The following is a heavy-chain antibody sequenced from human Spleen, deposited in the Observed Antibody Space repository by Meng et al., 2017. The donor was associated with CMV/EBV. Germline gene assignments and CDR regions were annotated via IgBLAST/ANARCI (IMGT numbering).Heavy chain of an antibody. J-gene: IGHJ4*02. CDR2: INESGNT. CDR3: ARLAYSNSPLDY. CDR1: GASFTGHY. D-gene: IGHD4-11*01. V-gene: IGHV4-34*01. Sequence: SETLSLTCAVYGASFTGHYWSWIRQPPGKGLEWIGEINESGNTDYSPSLKSRVTISIGASKNHFSLKLSSVTAADTAVYYCARLAYSNSPLDYWGQGTLVTVSS.